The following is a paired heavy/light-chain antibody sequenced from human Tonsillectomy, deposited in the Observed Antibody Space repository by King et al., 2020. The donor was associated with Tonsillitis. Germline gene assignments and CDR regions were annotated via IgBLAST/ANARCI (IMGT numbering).Heavy chain of an antibody. V-gene: IGHV1-69*01. Sequence: QVQLVQSGAEVQKPGSSVKVSCKASGGTFSSYAISWVRQAPGQGLEWMGGIIPIFARPNYAQTFQGRVTISADESTSTAYMELSSLRSEDTAIYYCARGKAARPFDYWGQGTLVTVSS. CDR3: ARGKAARPFDY. CDR1: GGTFSSYA. J-gene: IGHJ4*02. D-gene: IGHD6-6*01. CDR2: IIPIFARP.
Light chain of an antibody. V-gene: IGKV3-20*01. Sequence: EIVLTQSPGTLSLSPGERATLSCRASQSVSGSYLAWYQQKPGQAPRLLIYGASSRATGIPDSFSGSGSGTDFTLTISRLEPEDFAVYYCQQYGNSSYTFGQGTKLEIK. CDR1: QSVSGSY. CDR3: QQYGNSSYT. CDR2: GAS. J-gene: IGKJ2*01.